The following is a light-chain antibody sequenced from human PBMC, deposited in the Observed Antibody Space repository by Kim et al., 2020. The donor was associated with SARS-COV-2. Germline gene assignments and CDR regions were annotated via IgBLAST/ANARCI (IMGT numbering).Light chain of an antibody. Sequence: SSEPTQDPAVSVALGQTVRITCQGDSLRSYYASWYQQKPGQAPLLVIYDKNNRPSGIPDRFSGSSSGNTASLTITGAQAEDEADYYCNSRESGVNHGVFGGGTQLTVL. J-gene: IGLJ3*02. CDR2: DKN. CDR3: NSRESGVNHGV. CDR1: SLRSYY. V-gene: IGLV3-19*01.